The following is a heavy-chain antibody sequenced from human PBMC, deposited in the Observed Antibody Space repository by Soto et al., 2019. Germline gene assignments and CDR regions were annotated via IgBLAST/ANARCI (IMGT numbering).Heavy chain of an antibody. CDR1: GFTFTNYA. J-gene: IGHJ4*02. CDR2: ITGSGDRT. V-gene: IGHV3-23*01. D-gene: IGHD3-16*01. CDR3: AKPREARVPGGTFDY. Sequence: EVQLLQSGGGLAQPGGSLRLSCAASGFTFTNYAMAWVRQAPGKGLEWVSEITGSGDRTFYRDSVKGRATISRDNSKNTLYLQMNSLRAEDTAFYYCAKPREARVPGGTFDYWGQGALVTVSS.